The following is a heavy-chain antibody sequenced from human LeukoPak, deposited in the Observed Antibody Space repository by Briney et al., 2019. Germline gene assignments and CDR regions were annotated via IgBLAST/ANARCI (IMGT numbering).Heavy chain of an antibody. D-gene: IGHD6-13*01. CDR2: ISGSGGST. Sequence: GGSLRLSCATSGLTFSSYAMTWVRQAPGKGLEWVSGISGSGGSTDYADSVKGRFTISRDNAKNSLYLQMNSLRAEDTAVYYCAIIPRAAAGPSARSPFHYWGQGTLVTVSS. V-gene: IGHV3-23*01. CDR3: AIIPRAAAGPSARSPFHY. CDR1: GLTFSSYA. J-gene: IGHJ4*02.